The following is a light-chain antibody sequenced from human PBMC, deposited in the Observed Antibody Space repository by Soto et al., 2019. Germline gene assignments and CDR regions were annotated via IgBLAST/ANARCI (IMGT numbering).Light chain of an antibody. J-gene: IGKJ1*01. CDR1: QNVRSN. CDR3: QQYDDWPET. CDR2: GAS. Sequence: EIVMTQSPATLSVSPGERATLSCRASQNVRSNLAWYQQKPGQAPRLLIYGASTRAAGIPARFSGRGSGTEFILTISSLQSEDFAAYYCQQYDDWPETFGQGTKVDIK. V-gene: IGKV3-15*01.